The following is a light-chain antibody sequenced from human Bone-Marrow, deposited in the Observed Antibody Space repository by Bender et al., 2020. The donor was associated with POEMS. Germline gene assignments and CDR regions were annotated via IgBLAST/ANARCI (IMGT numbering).Light chain of an antibody. CDR2: DDS. V-gene: IGLV3-21*02. CDR1: NIGSKS. CDR3: QVWESSRYHTGV. J-gene: IGLJ3*02. Sequence: SYVLTQPPSVPVAPGQTAKISCGGHNIGSKSVHWYQQKPGQAPVLVIADDSARPSGIPERFPGSNSGNTATLNISRVEVRDEADYYCQVWESSRYHTGVFGGGTKLTV.